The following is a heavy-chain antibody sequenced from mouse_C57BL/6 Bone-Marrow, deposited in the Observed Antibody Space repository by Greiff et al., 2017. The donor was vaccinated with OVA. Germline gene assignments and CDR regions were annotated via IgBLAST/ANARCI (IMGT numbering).Heavy chain of an antibody. CDR1: GFNIKDDY. V-gene: IGHV14-4*01. D-gene: IGHD2-4*01. Sequence: VHVKQSGAELVRPGASVKLSCTASGFNIKDDYMHWVKQRPEQGLEWIGWIDPENGDTEYASKFQGKATITADTSSNTAYLQLSSLTSEDTAVYYCTTLDDYDGGFAYWGQGTLVTVSA. J-gene: IGHJ3*01. CDR2: IDPENGDT. CDR3: TTLDDYDGGFAY.